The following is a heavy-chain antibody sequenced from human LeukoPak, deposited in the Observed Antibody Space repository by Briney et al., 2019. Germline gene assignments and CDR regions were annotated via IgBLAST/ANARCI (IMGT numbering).Heavy chain of an antibody. V-gene: IGHV5-51*01. Sequence: VESLKISCKGSGYSFTSYRIGWVRQIPGKGLEWMGIIYPGDSDTRYSPSFQGQVTISADKSISTAYLQWSSLKASDTAMYYCARHNAAATFDYWGQGTLVTVSS. J-gene: IGHJ4*02. CDR1: GYSFTSYR. D-gene: IGHD6-13*01. CDR2: IYPGDSDT. CDR3: ARHNAAATFDY.